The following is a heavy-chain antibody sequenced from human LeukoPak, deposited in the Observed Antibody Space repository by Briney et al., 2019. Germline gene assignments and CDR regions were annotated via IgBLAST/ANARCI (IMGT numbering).Heavy chain of an antibody. CDR3: AKFSYGDYVA. Sequence: GGSLRLSCAASGFTFSNYIMTRVRQAPGKGLEWVSVINNGGDTTYYADSVKGRFTISRDNSKNTLYLQMNSLRPDDTAVYYCAKFSYGDYVAWGQGTLVIVSS. CDR2: INNGGDTT. J-gene: IGHJ5*02. V-gene: IGHV3-23*01. CDR1: GFTFSNYI. D-gene: IGHD4-17*01.